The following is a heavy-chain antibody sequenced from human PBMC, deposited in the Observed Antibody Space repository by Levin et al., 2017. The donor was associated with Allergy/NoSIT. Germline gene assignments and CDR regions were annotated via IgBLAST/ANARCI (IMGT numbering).Heavy chain of an antibody. CDR1: GGSISSGDYY. CDR2: IYYSGST. V-gene: IGHV4-30-4*01. CDR3: ARADGAADWYFDL. J-gene: IGHJ2*01. D-gene: IGHD4-17*01. Sequence: SSETLSLTCTVSGGSISSGDYYWSWIRQPPGKGLEWIGYIYYSGSTYYNPSLKSRVTISVDTSKNQFSLKLSSVTAADTAVYYCARADGAADWYFDLWGRGTLVTVSS.